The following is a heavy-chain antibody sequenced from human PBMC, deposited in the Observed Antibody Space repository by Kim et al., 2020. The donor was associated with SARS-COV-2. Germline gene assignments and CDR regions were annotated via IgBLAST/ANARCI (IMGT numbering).Heavy chain of an antibody. D-gene: IGHD3-22*01. Sequence: GGSLRLSCAASGFTVSSNYMSWVRQAPGKGLEWVSVIYSGGSTYYADSVKGRFTISRANPKNTLYLQLNSLRAEDTAGYYCSRQVGYYDSSGYNEGFDP. J-gene: IGHJ5*02. CDR1: GFTVSSNY. CDR3: SRQVGYYDSSGYNEGFDP. CDR2: IYSGGST. V-gene: IGHV3-66*04.